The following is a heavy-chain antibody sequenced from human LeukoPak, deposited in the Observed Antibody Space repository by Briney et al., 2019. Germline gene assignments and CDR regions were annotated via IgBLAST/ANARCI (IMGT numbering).Heavy chain of an antibody. V-gene: IGHV3-30*02. CDR2: IESNGNVR. CDR1: GFSVSNYG. J-gene: IGHJ4*02. D-gene: IGHD3-3*01. Sequence: PGGSLRLSCAVSGFSVSNYGMHWVRQAPGKGLEWVSFIESNGNVRYYADSAKGRFTISRDNSKNTLYLQMNSLRAEDTALYYCAKDFWRDSPDRGQGTLVTVSS. CDR3: AKDFWRDSPD.